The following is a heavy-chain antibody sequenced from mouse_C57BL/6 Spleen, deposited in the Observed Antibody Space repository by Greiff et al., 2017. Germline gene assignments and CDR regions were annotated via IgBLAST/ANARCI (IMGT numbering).Heavy chain of an antibody. CDR1: GYAFSSYW. J-gene: IGHJ2*01. V-gene: IGHV1-80*01. CDR2: IYPGDGDT. CDR3: ARAETGYFDY. Sequence: VQLQQSGAELVKPGASVKISCKASGYAFSSYWLNWVKQRPGKGLEWIGQIYPGDGDTNYNGKFKGKATLTADKSSSTAYMQLSSLISEDSAVYFCARAETGYFDYGGQGTTLTVSS.